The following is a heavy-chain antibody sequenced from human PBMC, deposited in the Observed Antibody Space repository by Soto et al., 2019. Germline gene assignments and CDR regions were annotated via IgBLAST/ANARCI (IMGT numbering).Heavy chain of an antibody. V-gene: IGHV3-11*01. CDR1: GLTFSDYY. J-gene: IGHJ2*01. CDR3: ARGGDYWYFDL. CDR2: ISSSASTK. Sequence: GALRLSGAGSGLTFSDYYTSSISQAPGKGLEWFSYISSSASTKYYADSVKGRFTISRDSAKNSLYLQMNSLRAEDTAVYYCARGGDYWYFDLWGRGTLVTVSS.